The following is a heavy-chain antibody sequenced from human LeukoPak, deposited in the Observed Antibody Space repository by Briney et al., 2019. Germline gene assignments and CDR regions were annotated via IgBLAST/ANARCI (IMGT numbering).Heavy chain of an antibody. J-gene: IGHJ3*02. V-gene: IGHV3-64*01. CDR1: GFTFSSYA. CDR3: ARDGVRRYSFDI. Sequence: PGGSLRLSCAASGFTFSSYAMHWVRQAPGKGLDYVSAISSNGSSTYYANSVKGRFTISRDNSKNTLYLQMGSLRAEDMAVYYCARDGVRRYSFDIWGQGTMVTVSS. CDR2: ISSNGSST. D-gene: IGHD3-9*01.